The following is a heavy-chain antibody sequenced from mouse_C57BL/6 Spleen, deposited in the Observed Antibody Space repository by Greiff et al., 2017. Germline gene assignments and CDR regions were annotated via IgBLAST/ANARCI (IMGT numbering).Heavy chain of an antibody. CDR1: GYTFTSYW. CDR2: INPSNGGT. V-gene: IGHV1-53*01. D-gene: IGHD1-1*01. Sequence: QVQLQQPGTELVKPGASVKLSCKASGYTFTSYWMHWVKQRPGQGLEWIGNINPSNGGTNYNEKFKSKATLTVDTSSSTAYMQLSSLTSEDSAVYDCAMPITTVPWFAYWGQGTLVTVSA. J-gene: IGHJ3*01. CDR3: AMPITTVPWFAY.